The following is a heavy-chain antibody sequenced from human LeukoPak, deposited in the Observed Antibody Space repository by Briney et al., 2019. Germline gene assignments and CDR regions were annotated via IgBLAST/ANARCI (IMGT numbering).Heavy chain of an antibody. D-gene: IGHD3-22*01. Sequence: GASVKVSCKASGGTFSSYAISWVRQAPGQGLEWMGGIIPIFGTANYAQKFQGRVTITADESTSTAYMELSSLRSEDTAVSYCARALIDDSSGYYYTRYWGQGTLVTVYS. V-gene: IGHV1-69*13. CDR2: IIPIFGTA. J-gene: IGHJ4*02. CDR3: ARALIDDSSGYYYTRY. CDR1: GGTFSSYA.